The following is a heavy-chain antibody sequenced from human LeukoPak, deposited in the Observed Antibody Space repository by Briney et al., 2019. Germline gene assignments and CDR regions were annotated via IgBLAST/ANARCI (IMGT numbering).Heavy chain of an antibody. D-gene: IGHD2-2*01. CDR2: IKNKTNGGTT. CDR1: GFTFRNRT. V-gene: IGHV3-15*01. CDR3: ARGFCSSTNCYQGPFDF. Sequence: GGSLRLSCAASGFTFRNRTMHWVRQAPGKGLEWVGHIKNKTNGGTTDYAAPVKGRFIISRDDSKNTLYLQMNSLRTEDTAVYYCARGFCSSTNCYQGPFDFWGQGTLATVSS. J-gene: IGHJ4*02.